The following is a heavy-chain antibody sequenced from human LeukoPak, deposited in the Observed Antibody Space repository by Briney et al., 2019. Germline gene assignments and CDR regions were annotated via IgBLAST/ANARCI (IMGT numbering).Heavy chain of an antibody. CDR2: INHSGST. CDR3: ARGRIAAAGTVIDY. CDR1: GGSFSGHY. V-gene: IGHV4-34*01. D-gene: IGHD6-13*01. J-gene: IGHJ4*02. Sequence: SETLSLTCAVYGGSFSGHYWSWIRQPPGKGLEWIGEINHSGSTNYNPSLKSRVTISVNTSKNQFSLKLSSVTAADTAVYYCARGRIAAAGTVIDYWGQGTLVTVSS.